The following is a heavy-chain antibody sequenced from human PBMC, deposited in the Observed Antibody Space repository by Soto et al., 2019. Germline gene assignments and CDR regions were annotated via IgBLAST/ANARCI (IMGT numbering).Heavy chain of an antibody. J-gene: IGHJ4*02. CDR2: IWYDGSNK. V-gene: IGHV3-33*08. Sequence: GGSLRLSCAASGFTFSNYGMHWVRQAPGKGLEWVAVIWYDGSNKYYADSVKGRFTISRDNSKNTLYLQMNSLRAEDTAVYYCARSYYGSGSYYTFDYWGQGTLVTVSS. CDR1: GFTFSNYG. D-gene: IGHD3-10*01. CDR3: ARSYYGSGSYYTFDY.